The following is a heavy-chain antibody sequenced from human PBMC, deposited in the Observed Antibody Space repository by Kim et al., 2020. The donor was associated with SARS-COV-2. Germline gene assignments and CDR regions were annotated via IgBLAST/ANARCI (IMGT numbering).Heavy chain of an antibody. J-gene: IGHJ6*02. Sequence: GGSLRLSCAASGFTFSSYWMSWVRQAPGKGLEWVANIKQDGSEKYYVDSVKGRFTISRDNAKNSLYLQMNSLRAEDTAVYYCARAGIYCSGGSCYSGLPSCNYYGMDVWGQGTTVTVS. CDR3: ARAGIYCSGGSCYSGLPSCNYYGMDV. V-gene: IGHV3-7*01. D-gene: IGHD2-15*01. CDR1: GFTFSSYW. CDR2: IKQDGSEK.